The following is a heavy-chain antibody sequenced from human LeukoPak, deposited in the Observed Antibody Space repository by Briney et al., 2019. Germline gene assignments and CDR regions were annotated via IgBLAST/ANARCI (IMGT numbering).Heavy chain of an antibody. CDR3: AKDPCSSTSCYTFDY. CDR1: GFTFSSYA. Sequence: GGSLRLSCAASGFTFSSYAMSWVRQAPGKGLEWVSAISGSGGSTYYADSVKGRLTISRDNSKNTLYLQMNSLRAEDTAVYYCAKDPCSSTSCYTFDYWGQGTLVTVSS. D-gene: IGHD2-2*02. V-gene: IGHV3-23*01. J-gene: IGHJ4*02. CDR2: ISGSGGST.